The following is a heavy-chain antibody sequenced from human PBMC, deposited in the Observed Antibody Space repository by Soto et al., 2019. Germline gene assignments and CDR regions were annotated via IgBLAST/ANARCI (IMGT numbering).Heavy chain of an antibody. CDR3: ARSIVVVTSFGY. J-gene: IGHJ4*02. V-gene: IGHV1-2*04. D-gene: IGHD3-22*01. CDR2: IDPNSGGT. Sequence: ASVKVSCKASGYTFTGYYMHWVRQAPGQGLEWMGWIDPNSGGTNYAQKFQGWVTMTRDTSISTGYMELSRLRSDDTAVYYCARSIVVVTSFGYWGQGTLVTVSS. CDR1: GYTFTGYY.